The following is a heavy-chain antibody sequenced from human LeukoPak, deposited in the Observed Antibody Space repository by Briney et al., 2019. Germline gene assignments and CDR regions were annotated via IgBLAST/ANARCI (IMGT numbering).Heavy chain of an antibody. V-gene: IGHV3-48*03. CDR1: GFTFSSYE. J-gene: IGHJ4*02. CDR2: ISSSGSTI. CDR3: ARPANYYDSSGFVDY. Sequence: GGSLRLSCAASGFTFSSYEMNWVRQAPGKGLEWVSYISSSGSTIYYADSVKGRFTISRDNAKNSLYLQMNSLRAEDTAVYYCARPANYYDSSGFVDYWGQGTLVTVSS. D-gene: IGHD3-22*01.